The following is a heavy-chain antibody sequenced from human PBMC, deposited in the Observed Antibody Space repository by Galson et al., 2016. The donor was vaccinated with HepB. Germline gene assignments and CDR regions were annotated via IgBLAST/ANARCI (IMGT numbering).Heavy chain of an antibody. J-gene: IGHJ6*02. D-gene: IGHD2-2*01. CDR1: GYTFTTYG. CDR3: ARDPRKIRYQLLEMCYYYYAMDV. Sequence: QSGAEVKKPGASVKVSCKASGYTFTTYGISWVRQAPGQGLEWMGWISAYNGNTNYAQKLQGRVTTTTDTSTSTAYMELRSLRSDDTAVYYCARDPRKIRYQLLEMCYYYYAMDVWGQGTTVTVSS. V-gene: IGHV1-18*01. CDR2: ISAYNGNT.